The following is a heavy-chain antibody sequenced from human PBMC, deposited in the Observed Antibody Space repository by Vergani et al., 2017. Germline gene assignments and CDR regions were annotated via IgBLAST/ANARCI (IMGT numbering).Heavy chain of an antibody. CDR1: GSTFSSYA. CDR3: AKVGRSEVAGTFGAFDI. Sequence: EVQLVESGGGLVQPGGSLRLSCAASGSTFSSYAMNWLRQAPGKGLEWVSTLSASDRRTHYAASVKGRFTISRDNYKNTLFLHMNSLRPEDTAVYYCAKVGRSEVAGTFGAFDIWGQGTMVTVSS. CDR2: LSASDRRT. V-gene: IGHV3-23*04. D-gene: IGHD6-19*01. J-gene: IGHJ3*02.